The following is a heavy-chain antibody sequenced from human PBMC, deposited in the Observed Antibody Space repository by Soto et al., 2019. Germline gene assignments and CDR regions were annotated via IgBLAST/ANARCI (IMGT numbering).Heavy chain of an antibody. D-gene: IGHD6-6*01. CDR2: IIPIFGTA. CDR1: GGTFSSYA. Sequence: ASVNVSCKASGGTFSSYAISWVRQAPGQGLEWMGGIIPIFGTANYAQKFQGRVTITADESTSTAYMELSSLRSEDTAVYYCARVPPGYSSSSAWFDPWGQGTLVTVSS. J-gene: IGHJ5*02. CDR3: ARVPPGYSSSSAWFDP. V-gene: IGHV1-69*13.